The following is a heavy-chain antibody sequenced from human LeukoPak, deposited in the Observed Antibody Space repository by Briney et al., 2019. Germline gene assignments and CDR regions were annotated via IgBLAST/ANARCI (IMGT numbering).Heavy chain of an antibody. V-gene: IGHV3-23*01. Sequence: GGSLRLSCAASGFTFSSYDMSWVRQAPGKGLEWVSAISGSGGSTYYADSVKGRFTISRDNSKNTLYLQMNSLRAEDTAVYYCAKDEDYYGSGSYYTYNWFDPWGQGTLVTVSS. CDR2: ISGSGGST. CDR1: GFTFSSYD. J-gene: IGHJ5*02. D-gene: IGHD3-10*01. CDR3: AKDEDYYGSGSYYTYNWFDP.